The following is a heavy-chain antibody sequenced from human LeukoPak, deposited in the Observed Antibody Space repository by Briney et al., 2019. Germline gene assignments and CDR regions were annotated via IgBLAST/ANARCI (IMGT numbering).Heavy chain of an antibody. J-gene: IGHJ4*02. D-gene: IGHD3-10*01. CDR1: GQSLTGYF. Sequence: ASVKVSCKASGQSLTGYFIHWVRQAPGQGLEWVGRIEPNTGDTIYAQNFQGRVTVTSATSISTAYMELSRLTSDDTAVYFCARLGLHGSGTYYFFDYWGQGTLVTVSS. CDR2: IEPNTGDT. V-gene: IGHV1-2*06. CDR3: ARLGLHGSGTYYFFDY.